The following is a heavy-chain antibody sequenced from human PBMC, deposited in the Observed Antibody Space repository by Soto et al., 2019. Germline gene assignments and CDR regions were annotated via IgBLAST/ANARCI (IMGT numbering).Heavy chain of an antibody. V-gene: IGHV1-18*01. D-gene: IGHD3-3*01. Sequence: GASVKVSFKTSGYTFNTYGINWVRQAPGQGLELMGWISAYDGKTTYAEKFQGRVTLTTDTSTSTAYIELRSLRSDDTAIYYCARDPHEFWTSYWFDPWGQGTPVTVSS. CDR1: GYTFNTYG. CDR3: ARDPHEFWTSYWFDP. CDR2: ISAYDGKT. J-gene: IGHJ5*02.